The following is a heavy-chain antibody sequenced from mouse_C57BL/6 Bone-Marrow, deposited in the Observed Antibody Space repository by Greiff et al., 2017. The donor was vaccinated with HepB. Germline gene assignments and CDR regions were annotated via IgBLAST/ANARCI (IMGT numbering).Heavy chain of an antibody. Sequence: EVKLVESGGDLVKPGGSLKLSCAASGFTFSSYGMSWVRQTPDKRLEWVATISSGGSYTYYPDSVKGRFTISRDNAKNTLYLQMSSLKSEDTAMYYCARDRGNWYCDVWGTGTTVTVSS. CDR1: GFTFSSYG. D-gene: IGHD3-1*01. CDR3: ARDRGNWYCDV. CDR2: ISSGGSYT. V-gene: IGHV5-6*02. J-gene: IGHJ1*03.